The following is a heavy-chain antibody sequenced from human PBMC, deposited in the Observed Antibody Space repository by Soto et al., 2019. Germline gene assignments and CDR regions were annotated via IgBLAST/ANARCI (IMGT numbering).Heavy chain of an antibody. CDR2: SSASGGST. CDR3: AIHFYYGSGSYYAVDY. V-gene: IGHV3-23*01. J-gene: IGHJ4*02. Sequence: EVQLLESGGGLVQPGGSLRLSCVVSGFTFNNYAMNWVRQAPGKGLEWVSGSSASGGSTYYADSVKGRFTISRDSSKHTLYLQMNSLRADDTAIYYCAIHFYYGSGSYYAVDYWGQGTLVTVSS. CDR1: GFTFNNYA. D-gene: IGHD3-10*01.